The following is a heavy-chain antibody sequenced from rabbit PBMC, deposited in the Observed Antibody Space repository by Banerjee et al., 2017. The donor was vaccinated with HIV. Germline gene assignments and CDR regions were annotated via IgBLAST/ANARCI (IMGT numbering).Heavy chain of an antibody. D-gene: IGHD2-1*01. CDR3: AREGGSYDDYGDWVYYFNL. Sequence: QSLEESGGDLVKPGASLTLTCTASGFSFSSSYYMCWVRQAPGKGLEWIACIYAGSSGSTYYASWAKGRFTISKTSSTTVTLQMTSLTAADTATYFCAREGGSYDDYGDWVYYFNLWGQGTLVTVS. CDR2: IYAGSSGST. J-gene: IGHJ4*01. V-gene: IGHV1S40*01. CDR1: GFSFSSSYY.